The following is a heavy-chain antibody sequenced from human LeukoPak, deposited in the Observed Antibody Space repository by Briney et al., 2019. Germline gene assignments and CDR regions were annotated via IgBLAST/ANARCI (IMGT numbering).Heavy chain of an antibody. J-gene: IGHJ4*02. CDR3: ARGSRDSGWDFDY. Sequence: SETLSLTCTVSGGSISSSSYYWGWIRQPPGKGLEWIGNIYYSGSTYYNPSLKSRVTISVDTSKNQFSLRLSSVTAADTAVHYCARGSRDSGWDFDYWGQGTLVTVSS. V-gene: IGHV4-39*01. CDR2: IYYSGST. D-gene: IGHD6-19*01. CDR1: GGSISSSSYY.